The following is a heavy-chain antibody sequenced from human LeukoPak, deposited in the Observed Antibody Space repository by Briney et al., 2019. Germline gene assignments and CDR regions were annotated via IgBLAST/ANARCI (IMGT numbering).Heavy chain of an antibody. V-gene: IGHV3-21*01. Sequence: PGGSLRLSCAASGFTFNSHIMNWVRQAPGKGLEWVSSISSSSTYIYYADSMKGRFTVSRDNAKNSLYLQMNSLRAEDTAVYYCARDGAIGGYDFDCWGQGTLVTVSS. D-gene: IGHD1-26*01. J-gene: IGHJ4*02. CDR3: ARDGAIGGYDFDC. CDR2: ISSSSTYI. CDR1: GFTFNSHI.